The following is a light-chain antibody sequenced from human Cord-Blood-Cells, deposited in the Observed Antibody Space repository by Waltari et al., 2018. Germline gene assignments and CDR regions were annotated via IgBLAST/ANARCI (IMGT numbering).Light chain of an antibody. CDR1: QTISSY. Sequence: DIQMTQSQSSLSAYVGDRVTITCRAIQTISSYLNWYQHKPGKAPKLLIYAASSLQSGVPSRFSGSGSGTDFTLTISSLQPEDFATYDGQQSYSTPRTFGQGTKVEIK. V-gene: IGKV1-39*01. CDR2: AAS. CDR3: QQSYSTPRT. J-gene: IGKJ1*01.